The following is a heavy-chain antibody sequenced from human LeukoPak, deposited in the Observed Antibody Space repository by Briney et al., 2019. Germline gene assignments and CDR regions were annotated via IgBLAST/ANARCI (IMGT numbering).Heavy chain of an antibody. V-gene: IGHV5-51*01. CDR3: ARWNYYIDY. D-gene: IGHD1-7*01. CDR2: IYPGDSDT. Sequence: GEALEISFKGSGYRFTSYWIGWGRPMPGKGLEGMGIIYPGDSDTRYSPSFQGQVTISADKSISTAYLQWSSLKASDTAMYYCARWNYYIDYWGQGTLVTVSS. J-gene: IGHJ4*02. CDR1: GYRFTSYW.